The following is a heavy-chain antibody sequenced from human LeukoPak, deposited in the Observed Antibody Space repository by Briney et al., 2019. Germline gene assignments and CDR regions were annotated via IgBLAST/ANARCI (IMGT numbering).Heavy chain of an antibody. V-gene: IGHV1-18*01. CDR2: ISAYNGNT. D-gene: IGHD3-10*01. Sequence: GASVKVSCKASGYTFTSYGISWVRQAPGQGLEWMGWISAYNGNTNYAQKLQGRVTMTTDTSTSTAYMELRSLRSDDTAVYYCARQLWFGELGGYAFDIWGQGTMVTVSS. CDR3: ARQLWFGELGGYAFDI. CDR1: GYTFTSYG. J-gene: IGHJ3*02.